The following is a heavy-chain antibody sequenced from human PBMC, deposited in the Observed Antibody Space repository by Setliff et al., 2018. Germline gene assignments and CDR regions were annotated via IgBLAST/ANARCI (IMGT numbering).Heavy chain of an antibody. Sequence: AASVKVSCKASGYTFNSHYMHWVRQAPGQGLEWVAMINPNGGSATYAQKFQGRVTVTRDTSTSTAYMELSSLRSEDTAVYYCARGSYCSGGSCSGRDFDYWGQGTLVTVSS. D-gene: IGHD2-15*01. CDR1: GYTFNSHY. CDR2: INPNGGSA. J-gene: IGHJ4*02. V-gene: IGHV1-46*02. CDR3: ARGSYCSGGSCSGRDFDY.